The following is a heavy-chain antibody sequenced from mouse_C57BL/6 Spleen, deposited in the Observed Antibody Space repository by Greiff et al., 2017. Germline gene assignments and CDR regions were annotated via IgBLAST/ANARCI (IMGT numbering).Heavy chain of an antibody. CDR1: GYNFTEHT. Sequence: VQLQQSDAELVKPGASVKISCKVSGYNFTEHTLHWMKQRPEQGLEWIGYIYPRAGSNKYNGKFKGKDTLSADKSSSTAYIQRNSLTSKNSAIYFCTRKIRAEYFRYWGQGSTLTGS. CDR2: IYPRAGSN. CDR3: TRKIRAEYFRY. J-gene: IGHJ2*01. V-gene: IGHV1-78*01.